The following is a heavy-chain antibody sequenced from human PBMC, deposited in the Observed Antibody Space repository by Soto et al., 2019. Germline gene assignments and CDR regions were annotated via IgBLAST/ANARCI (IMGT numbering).Heavy chain of an antibody. V-gene: IGHV1-69*12. CDR1: GGTFSSYA. CDR2: IIPIFGTA. Sequence: QVQLVQSGAEVKKPGSSVKVSCKASGGTFSSYAISWVRQAPGQGLEWMGGIIPIFGTANYAQKFQGRVTITADEATSTASMELSSLRSVDTAMFYGARHVPSAGCYSGMDVWGQGTTVTVSS. J-gene: IGHJ6*02. D-gene: IGHD2-2*01. CDR3: ARHVPSAGCYSGMDV.